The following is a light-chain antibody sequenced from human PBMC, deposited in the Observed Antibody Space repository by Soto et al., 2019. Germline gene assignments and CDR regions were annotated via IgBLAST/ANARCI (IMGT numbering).Light chain of an antibody. Sequence: IVLTQSPGTLSLSQGERATLSCRASQSVSSSYLAWYQQKPGQSPRLLIYRASTRATGIPDRFSGSGSGTDFTLTIARLEPEDFAVYYCHQYGSSPQMFGQGTKVDIK. CDR1: QSVSSSY. CDR2: RAS. V-gene: IGKV3-20*01. CDR3: HQYGSSPQM. J-gene: IGKJ1*01.